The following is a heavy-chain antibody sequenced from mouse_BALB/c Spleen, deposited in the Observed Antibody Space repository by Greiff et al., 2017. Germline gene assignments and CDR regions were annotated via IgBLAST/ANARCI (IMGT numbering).Heavy chain of an antibody. J-gene: IGHJ4*01. Sequence: LVESGAELVKPGASVKLSCKASGYTFTSYYMYWVKQRPGQGLEWIGEINPSNGGTNFNEKFKSKATLTVDKSSSTAYMQLSSLTSEDSAVYYCTVSSMDYWGQGTSVTVSS. CDR1: GYTFTSYY. CDR3: TVSSMDY. CDR2: INPSNGGT. V-gene: IGHV1S81*02.